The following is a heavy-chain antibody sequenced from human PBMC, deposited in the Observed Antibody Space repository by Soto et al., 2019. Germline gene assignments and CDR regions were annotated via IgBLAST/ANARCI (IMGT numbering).Heavy chain of an antibody. D-gene: IGHD6-13*01. V-gene: IGHV1-3*01. J-gene: IGHJ4*02. CDR1: RYRFTSYA. Sequence: ASVKVSCKASRYRFTSYALHWVRLAPGQGLEWMGWINAGNGDTKYSEKFQGRVTITRDTSASTVYMELSSLTSEDTAVYYCARDRESSIDYWGQGTLVTVSS. CDR3: ARDRESSIDY. CDR2: INAGNGDT.